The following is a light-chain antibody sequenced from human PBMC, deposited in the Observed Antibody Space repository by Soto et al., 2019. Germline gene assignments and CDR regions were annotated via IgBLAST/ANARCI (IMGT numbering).Light chain of an antibody. CDR1: QSISSF. V-gene: IGKV1-39*01. Sequence: DIQMTQSPSSLSASVGDRVTITCRASQSISSFLTWYQQKAGDAPTLLIYAASSLQSGVPSRFSGSGSWTEFTLTVDTLQSEDIAIYYCQQYYHWPVTFGGGTKVDIK. CDR3: QQYYHWPVT. CDR2: AAS. J-gene: IGKJ4*01.